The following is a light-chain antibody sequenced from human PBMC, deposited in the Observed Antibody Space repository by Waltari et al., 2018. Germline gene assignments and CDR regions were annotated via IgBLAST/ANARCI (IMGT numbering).Light chain of an antibody. V-gene: IGLV2-23*02. J-gene: IGLJ1*01. Sequence: QSGLTQPASVSGSPGQSITVSCTGTSSDVGNYNLVSWYQQYPGKAPKLMVYEVTKRTSGVSDRFSGSKSGNTASLTRSGLQSEDEADYYCCSYSGLGIYVFGTGTKVTVL. CDR1: SSDVGNYNL. CDR3: CSYSGLGIYV. CDR2: EVT.